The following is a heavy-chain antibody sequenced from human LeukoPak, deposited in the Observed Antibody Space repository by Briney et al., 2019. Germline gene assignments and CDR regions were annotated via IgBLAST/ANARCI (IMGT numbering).Heavy chain of an antibody. CDR2: VYHSGST. J-gene: IGHJ4*02. V-gene: IGHV4-4*02. CDR3: ASYDNSGNFFDY. D-gene: IGHD6-19*01. CDR1: GGFISSSNW. Sequence: PSGTLSLTCTVSGGFISSSNWWSWVRQPPGKGLEWIGEVYHSGSTNYNPSLKSRVTISVDKSKNQFSLKLSSVTAADTAVYYCASYDNSGNFFDYWGQGTLVTVSS.